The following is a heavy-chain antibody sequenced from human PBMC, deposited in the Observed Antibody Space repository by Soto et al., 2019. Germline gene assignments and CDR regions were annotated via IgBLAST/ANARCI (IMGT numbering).Heavy chain of an antibody. J-gene: IGHJ4*02. V-gene: IGHV3-7*03. CDR3: VREVLGAPMMYDY. CDR2: IKQDASEK. CDR1: GFNFRTYW. Sequence: EVQLVESGGGLVQPGGSLRLSCAASGFNFRTYWMSWVRQAPGKGLEWVANIKQDASEKYYVDSVKGRFTISRDNAKNSLYLQMNSLRAEDTAVYYCVREVLGAPMMYDYWGQGTLVTVSS. D-gene: IGHD3-16*01.